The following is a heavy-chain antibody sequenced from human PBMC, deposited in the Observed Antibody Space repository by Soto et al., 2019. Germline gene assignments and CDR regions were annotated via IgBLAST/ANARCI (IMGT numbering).Heavy chain of an antibody. D-gene: IGHD2-15*01. CDR1: GFTLGTYV. CDR2: ISGSGGST. Sequence: EVQLLESGGGLVQPGGSLRLSCAASGFTLGTYVMTWVRQAPGKGLEWVSAISGSGGSTNYADPVKGRFTISRDNTKNTLYVQMNRLRVGDTAVYFCAKDRKGSYCSGGTCYSFDFWGQGTLVTVPS. J-gene: IGHJ4*02. CDR3: AKDRKGSYCSGGTCYSFDF. V-gene: IGHV3-23*01.